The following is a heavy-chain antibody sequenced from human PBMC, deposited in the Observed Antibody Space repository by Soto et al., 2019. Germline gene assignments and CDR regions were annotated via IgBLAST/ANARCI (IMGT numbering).Heavy chain of an antibody. D-gene: IGHD5-12*01. CDR3: ARDRHSGYDPYQDGMDV. J-gene: IGHJ6*02. Sequence: EASVKVSCKASGYTFTSYGISWVRQAPGQGLEWMGWISAYNGNTNYAQKLQGRVTMTTDTSTSTAYMELRSLRSDDTAVYYCARDRHSGYDPYQDGMDVWGQGTTVTVSS. V-gene: IGHV1-18*01. CDR2: ISAYNGNT. CDR1: GYTFTSYG.